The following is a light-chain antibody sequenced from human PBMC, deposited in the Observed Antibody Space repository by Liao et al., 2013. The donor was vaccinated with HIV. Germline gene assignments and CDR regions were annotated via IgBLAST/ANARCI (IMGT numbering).Light chain of an antibody. V-gene: IGLV3-21*04. CDR1: NIGSKS. J-gene: IGLJ2*01. CDR3: QVWDSSSDHPV. Sequence: SYVLTQPPSESVAPGQTARITCGGSNIGSKSVHWYQLRPGQAPVLVIYYDSDRPSGIPERFSGSNSGNTATLTISRVEAGDEADYYCQVWDSSSDHPVFGGGTKLTVV. CDR2: YDS.